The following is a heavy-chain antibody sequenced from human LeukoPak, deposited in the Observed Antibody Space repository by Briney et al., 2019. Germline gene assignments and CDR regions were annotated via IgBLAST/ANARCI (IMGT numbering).Heavy chain of an antibody. Sequence: SVKVSCKASGGTFSSYAISWVRQAPGQGLEWMGGIIPIFGTANYAQKFQGRVTITADESTSTAYMELSSLRPEDTAVYYCARGSGYSSGWYGLDFDYWGQGTLVTVSS. CDR3: ARGSGYSSGWYGLDFDY. V-gene: IGHV1-69*01. D-gene: IGHD6-19*01. J-gene: IGHJ4*02. CDR1: GGTFSSYA. CDR2: IIPIFGTA.